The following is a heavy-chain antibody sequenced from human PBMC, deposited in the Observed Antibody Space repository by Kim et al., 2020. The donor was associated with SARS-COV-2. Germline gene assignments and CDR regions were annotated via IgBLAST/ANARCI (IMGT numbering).Heavy chain of an antibody. CDR2: INHSGST. J-gene: IGHJ6*01. D-gene: IGHD3-22*01. V-gene: IGHV4-34*01. Sequence: SETLSLTCAVYGGSFSGYYWSWIRQPPGKGLEWIGEINHSGSTNYNPSLKSRVTISVDTSKNQFSLKLSSVTAADTAVYYCARRRSGYGVYYYYYGMDV. CDR3: ARRRSGYGVYYYYYGMDV. CDR1: GGSFSGYY.